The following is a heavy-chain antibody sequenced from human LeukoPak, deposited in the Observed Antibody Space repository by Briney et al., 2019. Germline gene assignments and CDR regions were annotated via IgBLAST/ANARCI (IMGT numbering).Heavy chain of an antibody. CDR1: GGTFSSYA. CDR2: IIPIFGTA. J-gene: IGHJ3*02. D-gene: IGHD3-22*01. Sequence: GASVKVSCRASGGTFSSYAISWVRQAPGQGLEWMGGIIPIFGTANYAQKFQGRVTITADESASTAYMELSSLRSEDTAVYYCANLEHYYDSSGYYFYGAFDIWGQGTMVTVSS. CDR3: ANLEHYYDSSGYYFYGAFDI. V-gene: IGHV1-69*13.